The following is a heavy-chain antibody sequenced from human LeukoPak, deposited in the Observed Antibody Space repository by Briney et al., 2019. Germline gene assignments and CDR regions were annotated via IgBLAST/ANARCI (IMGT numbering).Heavy chain of an antibody. D-gene: IGHD3-22*01. CDR3: ARDSYYYDSSGLNGNWFDP. Sequence: GASLKVSCKASGGTFSSYAISWVRQAPGQGLEWMGGIIPIFGTANYAQKFQGRVTITTDESTSTAYMELSSLRSEDTAVYYCARDSYYYDSSGLNGNWFDPWGQGTLVTVSS. V-gene: IGHV1-69*05. CDR1: GGTFSSYA. CDR2: IIPIFGTA. J-gene: IGHJ5*02.